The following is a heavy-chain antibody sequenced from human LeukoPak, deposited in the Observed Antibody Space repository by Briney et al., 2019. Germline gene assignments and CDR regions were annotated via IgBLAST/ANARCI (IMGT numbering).Heavy chain of an antibody. Sequence: GGSLRLSCAASGFTFSSYSMNWVRQAPGKGLEWVSSISSSSSYIYYADSVKGRFTISRDNAKNSLYLQMNSLRAEDTAVYYCAREGCSGGSCYYYYYYYGMDVWGQGTTATVSS. V-gene: IGHV3-21*01. CDR1: GFTFSSYS. CDR2: ISSSSSYI. CDR3: AREGCSGGSCYYYYYYYGMDV. J-gene: IGHJ6*02. D-gene: IGHD2-15*01.